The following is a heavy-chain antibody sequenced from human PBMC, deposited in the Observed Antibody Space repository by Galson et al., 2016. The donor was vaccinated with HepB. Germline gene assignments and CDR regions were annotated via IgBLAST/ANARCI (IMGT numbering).Heavy chain of an antibody. Sequence: SVKVSCKVSGYSVSEVSIHWVRQAPGGGLEWMGAFDPEDGEPIHAQRFQGRLTVTEDTSTDTAYMELSSLTSEDTAIYYCTSGPGYCTANDCNGYFDPWGQGTVVIVSS. CDR3: TSGPGYCTANDCNGYFDP. CDR1: GYSVSEVS. J-gene: IGHJ5*02. D-gene: IGHD2-8*02. CDR2: FDPEDGEP. V-gene: IGHV1-24*01.